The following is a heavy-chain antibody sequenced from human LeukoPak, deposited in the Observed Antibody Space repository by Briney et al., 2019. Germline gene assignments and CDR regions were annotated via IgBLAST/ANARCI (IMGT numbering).Heavy chain of an antibody. CDR3: ARKNAAVSDY. V-gene: IGHV3-33*01. CDR2: IWYDGSSK. CDR1: GFTFSSYG. Sequence: GGSLRLSCAASGFTFSSYGMHWVRQAPGKGLEWVAVIWYDGSSKYYAESVKGRFTISRDDSKNTLYLQMNSLRAEDTAVYYCARKNAAVSDYWGQGTLVTVSS. J-gene: IGHJ4*02. D-gene: IGHD6-13*01.